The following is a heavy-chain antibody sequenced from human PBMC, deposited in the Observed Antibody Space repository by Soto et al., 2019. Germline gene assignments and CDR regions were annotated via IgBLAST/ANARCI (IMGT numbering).Heavy chain of an antibody. CDR3: ARDPVAYCGGDCRTFDC. CDR2: ISYDGSNK. CDR1: GFTFSSYA. D-gene: IGHD2-21*02. Sequence: QVQLVESGGGVVQPGRSLRLSCAASGFTFSSYAMHWVRQAPGKGLEWVAVISYDGSNKYYADSVKGRFTISRDNSKNTLYLKMNSLRAEDTAVYYCARDPVAYCGGDCRTFDCWGQGTLVTVSS. J-gene: IGHJ4*02. V-gene: IGHV3-30-3*01.